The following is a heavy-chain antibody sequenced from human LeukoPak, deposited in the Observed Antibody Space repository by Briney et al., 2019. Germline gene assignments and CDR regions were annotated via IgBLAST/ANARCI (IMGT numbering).Heavy chain of an antibody. V-gene: IGHV3-21*01. Sequence: PGGSLRLSCAASGFTLRSYNMHWVRQAPGKGLEWVSYISTSSYYIYYADSVKGRFTISRDDAKNSLFLQMNSLRAEDTAIYYCARDASGSSTGLIDSWGQGTLVTVPS. D-gene: IGHD1-26*01. CDR3: ARDASGSSTGLIDS. CDR2: ISTSSYYI. CDR1: GFTLRSYN. J-gene: IGHJ4*02.